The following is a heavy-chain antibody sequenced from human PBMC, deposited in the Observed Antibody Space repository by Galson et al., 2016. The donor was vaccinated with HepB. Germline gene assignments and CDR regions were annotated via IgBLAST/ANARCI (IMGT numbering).Heavy chain of an antibody. D-gene: IGHD2-21*01. J-gene: IGHJ4*02. CDR1: GYIFTNFA. Sequence: SVKVSCKASGYIFTNFAVQWVRQAPGQRPEWMGWINPGNGKTKFSQNFQGRITILRDTSASTAYMELSHLGSDDTAIYYCARALGDFWGPGTLVTVSS. CDR3: ARALGDF. CDR2: INPGNGKT. V-gene: IGHV1-3*01.